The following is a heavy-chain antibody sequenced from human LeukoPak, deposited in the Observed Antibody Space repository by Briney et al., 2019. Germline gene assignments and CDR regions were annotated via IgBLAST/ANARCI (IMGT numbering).Heavy chain of an antibody. D-gene: IGHD3-10*01. Sequence: PGGSLILSCAASEFTFISYWMHWVRHAPGKGLVWVSRINSDGSITTYADSVKGRFTISRDNAKNPVYLQMNSLRAADTAVYYCTRGGVDYWGQGTLVTVSS. CDR1: EFTFISYW. CDR2: INSDGSIT. V-gene: IGHV3-74*01. J-gene: IGHJ4*02. CDR3: TRGGVDY.